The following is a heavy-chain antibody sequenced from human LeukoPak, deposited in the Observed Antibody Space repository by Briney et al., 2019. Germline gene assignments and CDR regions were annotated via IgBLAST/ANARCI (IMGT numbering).Heavy chain of an antibody. J-gene: IGHJ6*03. CDR1: GGSISSGSYY. Sequence: PSETLSLTCTVSGGSISSGSYYWSWIRQPAGKGLEWIGRIYTSGSTNYNPSLKSRVTISVDTSKNQFSLKLSSVTAADTAVYYCARVEGLYYYYMDVWGKGTTVTISS. CDR3: ARVEGLYYYYMDV. V-gene: IGHV4-61*02. CDR2: IYTSGST. D-gene: IGHD1-1*01.